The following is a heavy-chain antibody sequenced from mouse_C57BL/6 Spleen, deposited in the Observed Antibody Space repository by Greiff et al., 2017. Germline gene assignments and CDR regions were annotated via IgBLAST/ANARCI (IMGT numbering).Heavy chain of an antibody. CDR1: GFTFSDYG. CDR2: ISSGSSTI. V-gene: IGHV5-17*01. D-gene: IGHD3-1*01. CDR3: AGHRFAY. J-gene: IGHJ3*01. Sequence: EVQRVESGGGLVKPGGSLKLSCAASGFTFSDYGMHWVRQAPVKGLEWVAYISSGSSTIYYADTVKGRFTISRDNAKNTLFLQMTSLGSEDTAMYYCAGHRFAYWGQGTLVTVSA.